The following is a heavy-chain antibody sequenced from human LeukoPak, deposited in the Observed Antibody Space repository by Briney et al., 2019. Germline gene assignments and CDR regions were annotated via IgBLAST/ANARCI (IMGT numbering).Heavy chain of an antibody. J-gene: IGHJ5*02. D-gene: IGHD6-13*01. Sequence: GGSLRLSCAASGFTFSSYAMHWVCQAPGKGLEWVAVISYDGSNKYYADSVKGRFTISRDNSKNTLYLQMNSLRAEDTAVYYCARDQVLSSSWVLMRRWFDPWGQGTLVTVSS. V-gene: IGHV3-30-3*01. CDR3: ARDQVLSSSWVLMRRWFDP. CDR2: ISYDGSNK. CDR1: GFTFSSYA.